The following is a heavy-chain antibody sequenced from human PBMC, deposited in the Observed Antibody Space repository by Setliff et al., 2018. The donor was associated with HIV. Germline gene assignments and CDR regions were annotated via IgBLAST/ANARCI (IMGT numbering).Heavy chain of an antibody. CDR3: ARWRSGNGFNGFDY. D-gene: IGHD1-26*01. CDR1: RFSFSNYP. CDR2: IDNNGRTF. J-gene: IGHJ4*02. Sequence: PGESLKISCAASRFSFSNYPIYWVRQAPGKGLDFVSGIDNNGRTFYYTNSVKGRFIISRDNSRNIVYLQMGSLGREDMAVYYCARWRSGNGFNGFDYWGQGTLVTVPS. V-gene: IGHV3-64*01.